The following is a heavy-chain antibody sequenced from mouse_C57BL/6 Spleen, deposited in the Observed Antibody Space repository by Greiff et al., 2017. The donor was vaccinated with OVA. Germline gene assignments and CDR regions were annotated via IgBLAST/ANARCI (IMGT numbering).Heavy chain of an antibody. J-gene: IGHJ2*01. Sequence: VQLVESGEGLVKPGGSLKLSCAASGFTFSSYAMSWVRQTPEKRLEWVAYISSGGDYIYYADTVKGRFTISRDKARNTLYLQMSSLKSEDTAMYYCTRAITTVVSDYWGQGTTLTVSS. CDR3: TRAITTVVSDY. V-gene: IGHV5-9-1*02. D-gene: IGHD1-1*01. CDR1: GFTFSSYA. CDR2: ISSGGDYI.